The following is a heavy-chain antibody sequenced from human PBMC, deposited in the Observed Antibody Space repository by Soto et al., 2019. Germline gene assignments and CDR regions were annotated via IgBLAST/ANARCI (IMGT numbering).Heavy chain of an antibody. CDR3: ATPYYFNH. Sequence: PGGSLRLSCAAPGFMFSAYTMNWVRQAPGKGLEWLSSISDDSSYIDYADSLRGRFTVSRDNARNSLYLPIDSLGVEYTAVYYCATPYYFNHWGPGTLVTVSS. CDR2: ISDDSSYI. J-gene: IGHJ1*01. D-gene: IGHD3-16*01. CDR1: GFMFSAYT. V-gene: IGHV3-21*06.